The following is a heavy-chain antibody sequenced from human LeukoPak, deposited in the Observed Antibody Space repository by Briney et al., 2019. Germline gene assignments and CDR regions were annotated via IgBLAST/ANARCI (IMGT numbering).Heavy chain of an antibody. D-gene: IGHD1-7*01. J-gene: IGHJ6*03. CDR2: ISYDGSNK. V-gene: IGHV3-30*18. Sequence: GGSLRLSCAASGFTFSSYGMHWVRQAPGKGLEWVAVISYDGSNKYYADSVKGRFTISRDNSKNTLYLQMNSLRAEDTAVYYCAKDSNWNYVGYYYMDVWGKGTTVTVSS. CDR1: GFTFSSYG. CDR3: AKDSNWNYVGYYYMDV.